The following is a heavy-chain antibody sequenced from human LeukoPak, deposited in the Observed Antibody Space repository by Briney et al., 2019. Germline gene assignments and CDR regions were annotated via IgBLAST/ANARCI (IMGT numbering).Heavy chain of an antibody. V-gene: IGHV4-34*01. Sequence: SETLSLTCAVYGGSFSGYYWSWIRQPPGKGLEWIGEINHSGSTNYNPSLKSRVTISVDTSKNQFSLKLSSVTAADTAVYYCARRRGGIVVVPVLNWFNPWGQGTLVTVSS. CDR2: INHSGST. D-gene: IGHD2-2*01. J-gene: IGHJ5*02. CDR3: ARRRGGIVVVPVLNWFNP. CDR1: GGSFSGYY.